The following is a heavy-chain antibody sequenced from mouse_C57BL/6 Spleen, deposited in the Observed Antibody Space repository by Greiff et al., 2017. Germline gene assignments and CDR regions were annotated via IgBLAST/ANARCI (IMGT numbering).Heavy chain of an antibody. Sequence: VQLQQSGPELVKPGASVKISCKASGYAFSSSWLNWVKQRPGKGLEWIGRIYPGDGDTNYNGKFKGKATLTADKSSSTAYMQLSSLTSEDSAVYCCAREGGSPGFAYWGQGTLVTVSA. CDR3: AREGGSPGFAY. V-gene: IGHV1-82*01. J-gene: IGHJ3*01. CDR1: GYAFSSSW. CDR2: IYPGDGDT.